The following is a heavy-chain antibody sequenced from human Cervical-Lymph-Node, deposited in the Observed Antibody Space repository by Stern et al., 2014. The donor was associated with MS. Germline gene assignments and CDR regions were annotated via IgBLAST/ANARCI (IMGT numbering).Heavy chain of an antibody. Sequence: QVQLVQSGGGVVQPGRSLRLSCAASGFSFSRYAMHWVRQATGKGLEWVALIWYDGSNPYYADSVTCRFTISRDNFKNTLYLQMNSLRAEDTAVYYCASAYSSSHYYFDYCGQGTLVTVSS. D-gene: IGHD6-13*01. V-gene: IGHV3-33*01. CDR2: IWYDGSNP. CDR1: GFSFSRYA. J-gene: IGHJ4*02. CDR3: ASAYSSSHYYFDY.